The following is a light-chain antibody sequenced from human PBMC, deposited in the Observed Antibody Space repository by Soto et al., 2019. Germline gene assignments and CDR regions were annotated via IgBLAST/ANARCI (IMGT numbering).Light chain of an antibody. J-gene: IGLJ2*01. CDR1: SSDVGGYKL. Sequence: QSALTQPPSASGSPGQSVAISCTGTSSDVGGYKLVSWYQQHPGKVPKVVIYEGSKRPSGVSNRFSGSKSGNTASLTISGLQAEDEAYYYCWSYAGNTIFVFGGGTKVTVL. CDR2: EGS. V-gene: IGLV2-23*03. CDR3: WSYAGNTIFV.